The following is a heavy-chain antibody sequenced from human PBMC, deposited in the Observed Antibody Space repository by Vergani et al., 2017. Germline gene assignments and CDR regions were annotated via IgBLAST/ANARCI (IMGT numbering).Heavy chain of an antibody. V-gene: IGHV3-23*01. D-gene: IGHD1-26*01. CDR2: LAGSGSNT. CDR3: AKDWARSGSYFDY. J-gene: IGHJ4*02. CDR1: GFTFSSYA. Sequence: EVQLLESGGGLVQPGGSLRLSCEVSGFTFSSYAMSWVRPAPGEGLEWVSGLAGSGSNTYYADSVRGRFTISRDNSKNTLYLQMNSLRVEDTAIYYCAKDWARSGSYFDYWGQGTLVTVSS.